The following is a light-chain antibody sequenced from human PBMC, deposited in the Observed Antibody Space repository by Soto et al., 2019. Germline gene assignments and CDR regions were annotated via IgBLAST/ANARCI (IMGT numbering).Light chain of an antibody. J-gene: IGLJ2*01. CDR1: SSNIGSNY. CDR3: AAWDDSLSSPV. CDR2: RNN. Sequence: QYVLTQPPSRSGTPGQRVTISCSGSSSNIGSNYVYWYQHLPGTAPNLLIYRNNQRPSGVPDRFSGSKSGTSASLAISGLRSEDEADYYCAAWDDSLSSPVFGGGTKLTVL. V-gene: IGLV1-47*01.